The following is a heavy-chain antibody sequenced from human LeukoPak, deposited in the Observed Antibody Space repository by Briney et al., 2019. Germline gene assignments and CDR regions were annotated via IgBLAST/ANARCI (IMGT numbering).Heavy chain of an antibody. V-gene: IGHV3-21*06. Sequence: GGSLRLSCAASGFTFSNYNMNWVRQAPGKGLEWVSYISSRGSYTYYADSVKGRFTISRDNAKNSLYLQMNSLRAEDTAVCYCARIDAFDIWGQGTMVTVSS. J-gene: IGHJ3*02. CDR2: ISSRGSYT. CDR3: ARIDAFDI. CDR1: GFTFSNYN.